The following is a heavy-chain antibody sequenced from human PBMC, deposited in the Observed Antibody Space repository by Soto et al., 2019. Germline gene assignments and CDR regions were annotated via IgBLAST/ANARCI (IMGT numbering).Heavy chain of an antibody. CDR1: GYTFTGYY. Sequence: ASVKVSCKASGYTFTGYYMHWVRQAPGQGLEWMGWINPNSGGTNYAQKFQGRVTMTRDTSISTAYMELSRLRSDDTAVYYCASHYYDSSGYYYESYYYYGMDVWGQGTTVTVSS. CDR3: ASHYYDSSGYYYESYYYYGMDV. V-gene: IGHV1-2*02. D-gene: IGHD3-22*01. J-gene: IGHJ6*02. CDR2: INPNSGGT.